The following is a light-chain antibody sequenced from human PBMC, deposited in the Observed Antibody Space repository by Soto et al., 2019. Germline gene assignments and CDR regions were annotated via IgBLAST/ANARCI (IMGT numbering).Light chain of an antibody. V-gene: IGLV2-14*01. CDR1: SSDVGGYNY. J-gene: IGLJ1*01. CDR2: DVS. Sequence: QSALTQPASVSGSPGQSITISCTGTSSDVGGYNYVSWYQQHPGKATKLMNYDVSNRPSGVSNRFSGSKSGNTASLTIFGLQAEDEADYYCSSYTSSSTPYVFGTGTKVTVL. CDR3: SSYTSSSTPYV.